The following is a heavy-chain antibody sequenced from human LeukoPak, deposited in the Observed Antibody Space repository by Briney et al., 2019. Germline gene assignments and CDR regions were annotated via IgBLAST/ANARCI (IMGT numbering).Heavy chain of an antibody. CDR2: INPSGGST. CDR1: GYTFTSYY. D-gene: IGHD3-9*01. CDR3: ARETGAYSDWLPYYYYGMDV. Sequence: ASVKVSCKASGYTFTSYYMHWMRQAPGQGLEWMGIINPSGGSTSYAQKFQGRVTMTRDTSTSTVYMELSSLRSEDTAVYYCARETGAYSDWLPYYYYGMDVWGQGTTVTVSS. J-gene: IGHJ6*02. V-gene: IGHV1-46*01.